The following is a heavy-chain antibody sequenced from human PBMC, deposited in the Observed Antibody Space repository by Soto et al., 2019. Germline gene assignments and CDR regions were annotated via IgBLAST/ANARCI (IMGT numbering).Heavy chain of an antibody. J-gene: IGHJ4*02. Sequence: GGSLRLSCAASGFTFSSYGMHWVRQAPGKGLEWVAVISYDGSNKYYADSVKGRFTISRDNSKNTLYLQMNSLRAEDTAVYYCAKNGYCSGGSCSKGFAYWGQGTLVTVSS. CDR2: ISYDGSNK. CDR3: AKNGYCSGGSCSKGFAY. CDR1: GFTFSSYG. D-gene: IGHD2-15*01. V-gene: IGHV3-30*18.